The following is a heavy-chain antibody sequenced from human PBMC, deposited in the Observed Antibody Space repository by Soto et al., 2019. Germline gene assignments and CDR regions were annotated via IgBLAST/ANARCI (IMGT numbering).Heavy chain of an antibody. CDR2: VHGGGST. CDR3: AGRFTTAASLDY. Sequence: VLLVESGGGLIQPGGSLRLSCAASGFTVSNNHMTWVRQAAGKGLELVSFVHGGGSTSYADSVKGRFTISRDNSKNTLYLQMDSLRAEDTAIYYCAGRFTTAASLDYWGRGTLVTVSS. CDR1: GFTVSNNH. D-gene: IGHD1-1*01. V-gene: IGHV3-53*01. J-gene: IGHJ4*02.